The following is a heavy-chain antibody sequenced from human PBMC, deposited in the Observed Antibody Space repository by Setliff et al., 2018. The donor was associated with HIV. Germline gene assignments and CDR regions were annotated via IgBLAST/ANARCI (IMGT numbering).Heavy chain of an antibody. J-gene: IGHJ2*01. Sequence: SETLSLTCSVFRHSISNGYYWGWIRQPPGKGLEWIGSIYHSGSTYYNPSLKSRVTLSVDTSKNQFSLKLSSVTAADTAVYYCERHDGTYCGGDCYLLGYFDLWGRGTLVTVSS. CDR1: RHSISNGYY. CDR2: IYHSGST. V-gene: IGHV4-38-2*01. CDR3: ERHDGTYCGGDCYLLGYFDL. D-gene: IGHD2-21*02.